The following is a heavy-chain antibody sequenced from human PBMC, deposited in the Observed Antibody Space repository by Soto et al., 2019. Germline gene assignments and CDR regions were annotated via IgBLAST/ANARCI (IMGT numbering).Heavy chain of an antibody. D-gene: IGHD6-6*01. V-gene: IGHV3-30*18. Sequence: TVGHHYGPSGFIFRSAVMHWVRQAPGKGLEWVALIAYDGINRYYAESVKGRFPMSRDNSKYTLYLQMNSLRGEDTAVYYCAKTRSSSTSYYFYYGIDVRRQVPSVP. CDR1: GFIFRSAV. CDR3: AKTRSSSTSYYFYYGIDV. J-gene: IGHJ6*02. CDR2: IAYDGINR.